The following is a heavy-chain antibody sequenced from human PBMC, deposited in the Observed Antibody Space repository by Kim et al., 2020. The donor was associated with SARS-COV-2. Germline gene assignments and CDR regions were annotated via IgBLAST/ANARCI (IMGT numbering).Heavy chain of an antibody. D-gene: IGHD2-15*01. CDR2: INYSGST. Sequence: SETLSLTCTVSGDSISSGGYYWTWIRQHPGKGLEWIGHINYSGSTFYNPSLKSRVTISVDTSKNQFSLKLSSVTAADTALYYCVSRRSGGSCYSTWGQGTLVTVSS. CDR3: VSRRSGGSCYST. V-gene: IGHV4-31*03. CDR1: GDSISSGGYY. J-gene: IGHJ5*02.